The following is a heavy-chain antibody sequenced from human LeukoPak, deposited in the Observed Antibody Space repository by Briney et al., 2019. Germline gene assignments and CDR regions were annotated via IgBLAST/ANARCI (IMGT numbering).Heavy chain of an antibody. D-gene: IGHD1-26*01. J-gene: IGHJ4*02. CDR1: GYTFKVYW. V-gene: IGHV5-51*01. CDR3: TRLGAVARGIDY. Sequence: GESLKISCKASGYTFKVYWIAWVRQMPGNGLEWMGSIYPADSDARYSPSFQGQVTISADKSIGTAYLQWNTLKASDTATYYCTRLGAVARGIDYWGQGTLVTVSS. CDR2: IYPADSDA.